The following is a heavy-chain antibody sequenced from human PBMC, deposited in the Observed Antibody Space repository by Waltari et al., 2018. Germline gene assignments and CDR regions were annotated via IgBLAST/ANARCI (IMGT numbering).Heavy chain of an antibody. Sequence: QVQLQESGPGLVKPSETLSLTCTVSGGSISSYYWSWRRQPPGKGMEWIGYIYYSGITNYNPSLTSRVTISVDTYQNQFYLKLSYVTAADTAVYYCARGFPYVDVWGQGTTVTVSS. CDR2: IYYSGIT. V-gene: IGHV4-59*01. CDR1: GGSISSYY. CDR3: ARGFPYVDV. J-gene: IGHJ6*02.